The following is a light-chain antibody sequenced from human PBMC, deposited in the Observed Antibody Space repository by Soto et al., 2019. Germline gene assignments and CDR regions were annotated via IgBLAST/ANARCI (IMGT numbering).Light chain of an antibody. V-gene: IGKV1-39*01. Sequence: DIQLTQSPSSLSASIGDRVTIACRASQSSSTYLNWYQQKPGKAPKLLIYAASTLQSGVPSRFSGSGSGTEFTLTINGLQPEDFATHYCQQSSSSPWTFGQGTRVEIK. CDR1: QSSSTY. CDR2: AAS. CDR3: QQSSSSPWT. J-gene: IGKJ1*01.